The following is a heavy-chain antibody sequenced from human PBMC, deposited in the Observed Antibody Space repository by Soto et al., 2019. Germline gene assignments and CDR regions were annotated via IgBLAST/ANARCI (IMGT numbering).Heavy chain of an antibody. J-gene: IGHJ3*02. D-gene: IGHD3-22*01. V-gene: IGHV1-69*13. CDR3: ARVLGDYYDSSAGIGDDAFDI. CDR1: GGTFSSYA. CDR2: IIPIFGTA. Sequence: SVKVSCKASGGTFSSYAISWVRQAPGQGLEWMGGIIPIFGTANYAQKFQGRVTITADESTSTAYMELSSLRSEDTAVYYCARVLGDYYDSSAGIGDDAFDIWGQ.